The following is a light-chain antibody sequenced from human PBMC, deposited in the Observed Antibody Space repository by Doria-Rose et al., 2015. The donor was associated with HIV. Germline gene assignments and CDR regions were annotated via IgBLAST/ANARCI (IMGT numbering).Light chain of an antibody. V-gene: IGKV3-20*01. Sequence: TQSPGTLSLSPGERATLSCRASQSFSSTYLAWYQQKPGQAPSLLIYYGSTRATGIPDRFSASGSGTDFTRTIIRLEPEDFALYYCHQYGTSWTFGQGTKVEI. CDR1: QSFSSTY. CDR2: YGS. CDR3: HQYGTSWT. J-gene: IGKJ1*01.